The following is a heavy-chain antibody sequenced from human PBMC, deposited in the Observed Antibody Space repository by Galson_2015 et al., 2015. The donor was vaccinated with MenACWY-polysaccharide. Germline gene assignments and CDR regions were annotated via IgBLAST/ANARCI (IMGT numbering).Heavy chain of an antibody. Sequence: SLRLSCAASGFTFTSYAMSWVRQAPGKGLEWVSAIRSCGTNTYYADSVKGRLTISRDNSKNTLYLQMNSLRAEDTAIYYCAKDSTDFWSVAGRFDHWGQGTLVTVSS. V-gene: IGHV3-23*01. CDR1: GFTFTSYA. J-gene: IGHJ5*02. CDR3: AKDSTDFWSVAGRFDH. CDR2: IRSCGTNT. D-gene: IGHD3-3*01.